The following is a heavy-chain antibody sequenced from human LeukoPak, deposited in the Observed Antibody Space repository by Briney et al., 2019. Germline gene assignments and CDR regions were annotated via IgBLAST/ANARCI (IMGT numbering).Heavy chain of an antibody. D-gene: IGHD3-3*01. J-gene: IGHJ4*02. CDR3: ANCAPDYNSRRRYHAFDH. CDR2: INPNSGGT. V-gene: IGHV1-2*02. CDR1: GYTLTGYY. Sequence: ASVKVSSAPSGYTLTGYYIGWGPAAPGQGLGWMGWINPNSGGTNYAQKFKGRGTMARDTSISTAYMELSSQRSDDTAVYYCANCAPDYNSRRRYHAFDHGGQGTLVTVSS.